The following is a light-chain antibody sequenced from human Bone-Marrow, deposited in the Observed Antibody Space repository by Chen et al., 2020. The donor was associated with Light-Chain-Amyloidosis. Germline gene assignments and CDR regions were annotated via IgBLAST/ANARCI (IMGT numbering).Light chain of an antibody. CDR3: SSFAAGSTWV. V-gene: IGLV2-23*01. CDR2: EDT. Sequence: LTQPSSVSVAPGQTATIACGGNNMGSTSVHWYQRHPGKAPKFLLYEDTERASGVSNRFSGSKAGNTASLTISGLQAEDEADYYCSSFAAGSTWVFGGGTSLTVL. CDR1: NMGSTS. J-gene: IGLJ3*02.